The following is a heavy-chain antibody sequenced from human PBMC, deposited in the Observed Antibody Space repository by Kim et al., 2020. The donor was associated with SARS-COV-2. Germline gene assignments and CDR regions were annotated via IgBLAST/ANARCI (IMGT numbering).Heavy chain of an antibody. J-gene: IGHJ6*02. CDR1: GLSFSGST. CDR2: IRSKANSYAT. V-gene: IGHV3-73*01. D-gene: IGHD2-8*01. Sequence: GGSLRLSCAGSGLSFSGSTMHWVRQASGKGLEWVGRIRSKANSYATEYAASVKGRFTISRDDSKNTAYLQMNSLKTEDTAVYYCSPQEEGTSGYYYGMDVWGQGTTVTVSS. CDR3: SPQEEGTSGYYYGMDV.